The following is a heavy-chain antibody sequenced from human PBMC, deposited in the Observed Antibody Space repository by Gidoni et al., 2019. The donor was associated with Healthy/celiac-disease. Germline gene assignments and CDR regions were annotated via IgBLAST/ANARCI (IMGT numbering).Heavy chain of an antibody. J-gene: IGHJ4*02. CDR3: ARGDFWSGYSFDY. CDR1: GVSFSGYY. V-gene: IGHV4-34*01. CDR2: INHSGTT. Sequence: QVQLQQWGAGLLKPSETLSLTCAVYGVSFSGYYWSWIRQPPGKVLEWIGEINHSGTTNYNPAIKSRVTISVDTSKNQFSLKLSSVTAEDTAVYYGARGDFWSGYSFDYWGQGTLVTVSS. D-gene: IGHD3-3*01.